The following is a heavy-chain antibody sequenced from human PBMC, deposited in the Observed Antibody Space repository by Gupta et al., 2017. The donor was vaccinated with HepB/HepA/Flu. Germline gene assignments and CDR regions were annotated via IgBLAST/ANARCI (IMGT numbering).Heavy chain of an antibody. J-gene: IGHJ3*01. Sequence: EVQVLESGGGLVQPGGSLRLSCAASGFNFSIFDMTWVRQAPGKGLEWVSGILGSSGRTDYADSVKGRFTISRDISKSTLYLQMTSLRAEDTAIDDGTKGYWGDFWGQGTMVTVS. CDR1: GFNFSIFD. V-gene: IGHV3-23*01. CDR3: TKGYWGDF. CDR2: ILGSSGRT. D-gene: IGHD2-21*01.